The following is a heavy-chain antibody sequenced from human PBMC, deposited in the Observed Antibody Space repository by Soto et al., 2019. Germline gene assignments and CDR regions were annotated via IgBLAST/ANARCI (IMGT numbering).Heavy chain of an antibody. Sequence: QVQPQESGPGLVKPSGTLSLTCAVSSGTISSSNWWTWVRQTPGKGLEWIGEINQSGSPNYNPSLRSRVTISVDKSKSPFFLKLSSVAAADTAIYYCAGLGMVAAHREFDPWGQGTLVTVSS. J-gene: IGHJ5*02. CDR1: SGTISSSNW. V-gene: IGHV4-4*02. CDR2: INQSGSP. D-gene: IGHD2-15*01. CDR3: AGLGMVAAHREFDP.